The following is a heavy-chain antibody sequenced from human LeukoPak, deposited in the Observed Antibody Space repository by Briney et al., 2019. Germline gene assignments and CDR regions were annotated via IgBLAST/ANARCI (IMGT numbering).Heavy chain of an antibody. Sequence: GGSLRLSCAASGFTFSSYWMSWVRQAPGKGLEWVSYISNSGSTIDYADSVKGRFTISRDNAKNSLYLQMNSLRDEDTAVYYCARDRGSSSWYYFDRWGQGTLVTVSS. CDR1: GFTFSSYW. CDR2: ISNSGSTI. V-gene: IGHV3-48*02. CDR3: ARDRGSSSWYYFDR. J-gene: IGHJ4*02. D-gene: IGHD6-13*01.